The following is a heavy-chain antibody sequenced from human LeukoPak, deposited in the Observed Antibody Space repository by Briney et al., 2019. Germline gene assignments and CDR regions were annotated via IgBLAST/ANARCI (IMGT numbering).Heavy chain of an antibody. Sequence: ASVKLSCKASGYTFTSYVINWVRQATGQGLEWMGWMNPNSGNTGYAQKFQGRVTMTRNTSISTAYMELSSLRSEDTAVYYCARGLGSRYCSSTSCYYFDYWGQGTLVTVSS. V-gene: IGHV1-8*01. D-gene: IGHD2-2*01. CDR3: ARGLGSRYCSSTSCYYFDY. CDR1: GYTFTSYV. CDR2: MNPNSGNT. J-gene: IGHJ4*02.